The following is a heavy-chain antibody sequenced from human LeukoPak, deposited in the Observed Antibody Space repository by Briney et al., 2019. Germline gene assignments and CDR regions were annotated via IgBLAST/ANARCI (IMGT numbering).Heavy chain of an antibody. D-gene: IGHD3-10*01. Sequence: GGSLRLSCAASGFTFSSYAMSWVRQAPGKGLEWVSVIYSGGSTYYADSVKGRFTISRDNSKNTLYLQMNSLRAEDTAVYYCARAGSITMVRGEDWFDPWGQGTLVTVSS. CDR3: ARAGSITMVRGEDWFDP. CDR1: GFTFSSYA. J-gene: IGHJ5*02. CDR2: IYSGGST. V-gene: IGHV3-66*01.